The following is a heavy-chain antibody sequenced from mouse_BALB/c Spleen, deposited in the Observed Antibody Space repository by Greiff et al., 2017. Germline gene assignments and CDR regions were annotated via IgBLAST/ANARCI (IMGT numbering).Heavy chain of an antibody. CDR3: ARGGWSRGYYYAMDY. CDR2: ISYDGSN. V-gene: IGHV3-6*02. J-gene: IGHJ4*01. Sequence: ESGPGLVKPSQSLSLTCSVTGYSITSGYYWNWIRQFPGNKLEWMGYISYDGSNNYNPSLKNRISITRDTSKNQFFLKLNSVTTEDTATYYCARGGWSRGYYYAMDYWGQGTSVTVSS. CDR1: GYSITSGYY.